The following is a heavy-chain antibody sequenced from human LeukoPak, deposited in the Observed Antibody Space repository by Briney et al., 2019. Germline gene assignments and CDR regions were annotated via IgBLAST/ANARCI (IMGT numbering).Heavy chain of an antibody. D-gene: IGHD6-13*01. Sequence: GASVKVSCKASGGTFSSYAISWVRQAPGQGLEWMGGIIPIFGTANYAQKFQGRVTITADESTSTAYMELSSLRSEDTAVYYCARGWQQQLVQAFDIWGQGTMVTVSS. CDR1: GGTFSSYA. CDR3: ARGWQQQLVQAFDI. V-gene: IGHV1-69*13. J-gene: IGHJ3*02. CDR2: IIPIFGTA.